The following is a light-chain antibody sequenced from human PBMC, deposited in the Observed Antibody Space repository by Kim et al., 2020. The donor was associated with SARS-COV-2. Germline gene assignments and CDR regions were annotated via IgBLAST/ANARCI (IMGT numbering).Light chain of an antibody. CDR1: QSLLYTNGNTY. CDR2: KVS. CDR3: MQGTHWPYN. V-gene: IGKV2-30*01. J-gene: IGKJ2*01. Sequence: DVVLTQSPLSLPVTLGQPASISCRSSQSLLYTNGNTYLHWFQQRPGQSPRRLIYKVSTRDSGVPDRFGGSGSGTEFTLKISRVEAEDVGIYYCMQGTHWPYNFGQGTKVDIK.